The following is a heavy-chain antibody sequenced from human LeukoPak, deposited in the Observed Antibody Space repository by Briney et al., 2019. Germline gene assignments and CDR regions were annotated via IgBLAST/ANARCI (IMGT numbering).Heavy chain of an antibody. CDR1: GFTFSSYG. CDR3: AKYCSSTSCYGGLDY. Sequence: GRSLRLSCAASGFTFSSYGMHWVRQAPGKGLEWVAVIWYDGSNKYYADSVKGRFTISRDNSKNTLYLQMNSLRAEDTAAYYCAKYCSSTSCYGGLDYWGQGTLVTVSS. D-gene: IGHD2-2*01. J-gene: IGHJ4*02. CDR2: IWYDGSNK. V-gene: IGHV3-33*06.